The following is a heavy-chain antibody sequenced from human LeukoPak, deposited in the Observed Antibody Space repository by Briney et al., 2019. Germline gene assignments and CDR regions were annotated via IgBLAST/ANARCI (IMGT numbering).Heavy chain of an antibody. Sequence: PSETLSLTCAVYGGSLSGYYWSWIRQPPGKGLEWIGEINHSGSTNYNPSLKSRVTISVDTSKNQFSLKLSSVTAADTAVYYCARRRLLWFGERKREYYFDYWGQGTLVTVSS. V-gene: IGHV4-34*01. CDR2: INHSGST. CDR3: ARRRLLWFGERKREYYFDY. CDR1: GGSLSGYY. J-gene: IGHJ4*02. D-gene: IGHD3-10*01.